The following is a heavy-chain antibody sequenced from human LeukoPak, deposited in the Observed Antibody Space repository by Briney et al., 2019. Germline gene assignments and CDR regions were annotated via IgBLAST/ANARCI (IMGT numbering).Heavy chain of an antibody. CDR2: IHYSGST. J-gene: IGHJ4*02. V-gene: IGHV4-39*01. CDR1: GGSMSGGTYS. Sequence: PSETLSLTCTVSGGSMSGGTYSWAWIRQPPGKGLEWIGTIHYSGSTYYTPSLESRVTISVDSSRNQFSLKLSSVTAADTAVYYCARRSTSGYYYFDYWGQGSRVTVSA. D-gene: IGHD3-22*01. CDR3: ARRSTSGYYYFDY.